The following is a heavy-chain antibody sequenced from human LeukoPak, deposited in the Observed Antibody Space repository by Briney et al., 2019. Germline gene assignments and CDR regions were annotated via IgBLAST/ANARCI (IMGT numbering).Heavy chain of an antibody. Sequence: GGSLRLSCAASGFTFSSYAMSWVRQAPGKGLEWVSAISGSGGSTYYADSVKGRFTISRDNSKNTLYLQMNSLRAEDTAVYYCARYCGGDCYSFDYWGQGTLVTVSS. J-gene: IGHJ4*02. CDR2: ISGSGGST. D-gene: IGHD2-21*02. V-gene: IGHV3-23*01. CDR3: ARYCGGDCYSFDY. CDR1: GFTFSSYA.